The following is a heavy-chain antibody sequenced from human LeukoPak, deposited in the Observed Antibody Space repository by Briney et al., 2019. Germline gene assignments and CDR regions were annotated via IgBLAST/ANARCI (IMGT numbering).Heavy chain of an antibody. Sequence: ASVKVSCKASGFTFTCYDINWVRQATGQGLEWMGWMNPNSGYTGYAQKLQGRVTFTRNTSISTAYMELSSLRSEDTAVYYCARGRRCSSTVCNFDSVDYYYYMDVWGKGTTVTVSS. CDR2: MNPNSGYT. V-gene: IGHV1-8*03. D-gene: IGHD2-2*01. J-gene: IGHJ6*03. CDR3: ARGRRCSSTVCNFDSVDYYYYMDV. CDR1: GFTFTCYD.